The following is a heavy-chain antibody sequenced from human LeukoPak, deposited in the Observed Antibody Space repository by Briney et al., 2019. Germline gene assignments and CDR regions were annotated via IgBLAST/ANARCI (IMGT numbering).Heavy chain of an antibody. Sequence: PSETLSLTCTVSGGSISSYYWSWIRQPPGKGLEWIGYIYYSGSTNYNPSLKSRVTISVDTSKNQFSLKLSSVTAADTAVYYCARGRDSSGYYYSKDAFDIWGQGTMVTVSS. D-gene: IGHD3-22*01. CDR2: IYYSGST. CDR1: GGSISSYY. J-gene: IGHJ3*02. CDR3: ARGRDSSGYYYSKDAFDI. V-gene: IGHV4-59*12.